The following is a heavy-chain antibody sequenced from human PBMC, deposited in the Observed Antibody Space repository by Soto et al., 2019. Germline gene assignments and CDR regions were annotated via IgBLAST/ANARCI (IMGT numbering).Heavy chain of an antibody. CDR1: GYTFFSFW. D-gene: IGHD2-2*01. J-gene: IGHJ4*02. CDR3: ARRYCSRADCYSDS. CDR2: IDPGDSSA. V-gene: IGHV5-10-1*01. Sequence: PRGSLKISCHGSGYTFFSFWIVWVRQVPGKGLEWVGRIDPGDSSATYSPTFQGHVTISAGRSTRSAYLQWRSLRASDTAIYFCARRYCSRADCYSDSWGQGSLVTVSS.